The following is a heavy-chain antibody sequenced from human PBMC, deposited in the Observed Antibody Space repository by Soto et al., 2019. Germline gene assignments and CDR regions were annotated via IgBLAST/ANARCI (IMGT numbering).Heavy chain of an antibody. Sequence: QVQLVQSGAEVKKPGASVRVSCKASGYTFTDYYMHWVRQAPGQGLEWMAWINPNTGDPKYDQKFQGGVTVTRDTSNRILYMELSSLRSDDTAIYYCTRKSLYGSGSSFDFWGQGTLVTVSS. J-gene: IGHJ5*01. D-gene: IGHD3-10*01. CDR2: INPNTGDP. CDR3: TRKSLYGSGSSFDF. CDR1: GYTFTDYY. V-gene: IGHV1-2*02.